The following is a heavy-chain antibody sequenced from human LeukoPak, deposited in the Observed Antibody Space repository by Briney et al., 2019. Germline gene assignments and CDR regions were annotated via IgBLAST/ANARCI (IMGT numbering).Heavy chain of an antibody. CDR3: ARGRVVVAATRAFDI. CDR2: INHSGST. CDR1: GGSFSGYY. D-gene: IGHD2-15*01. V-gene: IGHV4-34*01. Sequence: SETLSLTCAVYGGSFSGYYWGWIRQPPGKGLEWIGEINHSGSTNYNPSLKSRVTISVDTSKNQFSLKLSSVTAADTAVYYCARGRVVVAATRAFDIWGQGTMVTVSS. J-gene: IGHJ3*02.